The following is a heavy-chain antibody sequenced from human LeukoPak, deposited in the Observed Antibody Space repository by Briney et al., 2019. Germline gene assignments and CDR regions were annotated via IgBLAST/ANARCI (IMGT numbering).Heavy chain of an antibody. CDR2: IYYSGRS. CDR1: GGSIMVAAYS. D-gene: IGHD4-23*01. V-gene: IGHV4-30-2*01. Sequence: SETLSLTCTVSGGSIMVAAYSWSWIRQPPGKGLEWIGYIYYSGRSYYNPSLKSRVTISLDRSKNQFSLRLSSVTAADTAVYFCARGYGDNSGSFDIWGQGTLVTVSS. J-gene: IGHJ3*02. CDR3: ARGYGDNSGSFDI.